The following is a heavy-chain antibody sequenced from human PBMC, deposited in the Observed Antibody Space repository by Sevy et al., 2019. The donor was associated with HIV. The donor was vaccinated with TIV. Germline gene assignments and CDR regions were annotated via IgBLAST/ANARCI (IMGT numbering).Heavy chain of an antibody. CDR1: GFTFSSYS. D-gene: IGHD6-6*01. V-gene: IGHV3-21*01. CDR2: ISSSSSYI. CDR3: ARESSLGFDH. J-gene: IGHJ2*01. Sequence: GGSLRLSCAASGFTFSSYSMNWVRQAPGKGLEWVSTISSSSSYIYYADSVKGRFTISRDNAKNSLYLQMSSLRAEDTAVYYCARESSLGFDHWGRGTLVTVSS.